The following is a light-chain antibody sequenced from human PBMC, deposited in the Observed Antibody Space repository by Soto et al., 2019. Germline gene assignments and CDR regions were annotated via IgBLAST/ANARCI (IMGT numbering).Light chain of an antibody. CDR1: SSNIGTNY. Sequence: QSALTQPPSASGTPGQRVTISCSGSSSNIGTNYAYWYRQLPGTAPKLLIYSNSHRTSGVPDRFSGSKSGTSASLAISGLRSEDEADYYCATWDDSLRGVVFGGGTKLTVL. CDR3: ATWDDSLRGVV. CDR2: SNS. J-gene: IGLJ2*01. V-gene: IGLV1-47*01.